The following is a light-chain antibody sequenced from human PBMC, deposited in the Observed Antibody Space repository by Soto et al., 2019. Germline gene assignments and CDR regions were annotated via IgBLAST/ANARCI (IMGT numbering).Light chain of an antibody. CDR2: DAS. J-gene: IGKJ4*01. V-gene: IGKV1-33*01. CDR1: EDISKY. Sequence: DIQLAQSPSSLSASVGDRVTIPCQASEDISKYLNWYQQKPGKAPKLLIYDASNLETGIPSKLSGSGSGTNFSLTITSLQPEDIATYYCQQYENLPLTYGGGTEVDIK. CDR3: QQYENLPLT.